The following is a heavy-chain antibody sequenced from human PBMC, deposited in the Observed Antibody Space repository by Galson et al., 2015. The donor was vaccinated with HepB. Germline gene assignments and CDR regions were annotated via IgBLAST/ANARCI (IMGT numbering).Heavy chain of an antibody. CDR3: AFLRGYDLKPLDY. CDR1: TFIFSTYS. Sequence: SLRLSCAASTFIFSTYSMNWVRQAPGKGPEWISYISSSSTTIYYADSVKGRFTISRDNAKNSLYLQMNSLRAEDTAVYYCAFLRGYDLKPLDYWGQGTLVTVSS. J-gene: IGHJ4*02. V-gene: IGHV3-48*04. D-gene: IGHD5-12*01. CDR2: ISSSSTTI.